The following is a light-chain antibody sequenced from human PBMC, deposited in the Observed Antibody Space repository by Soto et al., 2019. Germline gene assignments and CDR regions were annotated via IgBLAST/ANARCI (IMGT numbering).Light chain of an antibody. CDR2: GAS. Sequence: EIVLTQSPGTLSLSPGERAALSCRASQSVSSSYLAWYQHNPGQAPRLLIYGASSRATGIPDRFSGSGSGTDFTLTISRLEPEDFVVYYCQQYGSSFPTFGQGTKVDIK. CDR1: QSVSSSY. CDR3: QQYGSSFPT. V-gene: IGKV3-20*01. J-gene: IGKJ1*01.